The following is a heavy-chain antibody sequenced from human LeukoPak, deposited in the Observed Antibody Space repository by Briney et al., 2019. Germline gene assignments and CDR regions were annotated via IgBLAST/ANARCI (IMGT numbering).Heavy chain of an antibody. CDR1: GYTFTDYG. J-gene: IGHJ3*01. D-gene: IGHD3-10*02. CDR2: TSSYGDKT. CDR3: PGDPRCSASIWSFDV. V-gene: IGHV1-18*03. Sequence: ASVIVSCKAFGYTFTDYGITRVRQAPGQGLESMGWTSSYGDKTNYIQTFQGRVAMTADTSTNTAYLELRSLTSADMAVYYFPGDPRCSASIWSFDVWGRGTMVTVSS.